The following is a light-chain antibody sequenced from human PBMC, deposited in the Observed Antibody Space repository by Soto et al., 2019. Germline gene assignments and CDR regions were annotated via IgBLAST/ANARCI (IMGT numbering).Light chain of an antibody. CDR1: HVGSRS. Sequence: SYELTQPPSVSVAPGETARISCGGTHVGSRSVHWYQQKPGQAPFLVIYYDSDRPSGIPERFSGSNSGNTATLIISRVEAGDEADYFCQVWEATGDQVGFGGGTKLTVL. V-gene: IGLV3-21*01. CDR3: QVWEATGDQVG. J-gene: IGLJ2*01. CDR2: YDS.